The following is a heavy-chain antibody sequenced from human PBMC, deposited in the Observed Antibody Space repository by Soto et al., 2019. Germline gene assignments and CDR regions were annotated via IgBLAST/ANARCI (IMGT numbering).Heavy chain of an antibody. CDR1: GFTFSSYG. CDR2: IWYDGSNK. Sequence: QVQLVESGGGVVQPGRSLRLSCAASGFTFSSYGMHWVRQAPGKGLEWVAVIWYDGSNKYYADSVKGRFTISRDNSKNTLYLQMNSLRAEDTAVYYCARDRHDFWRLYGMDVWGQGTTVTVSS. CDR3: ARDRHDFWRLYGMDV. D-gene: IGHD3-3*01. V-gene: IGHV3-33*01. J-gene: IGHJ6*02.